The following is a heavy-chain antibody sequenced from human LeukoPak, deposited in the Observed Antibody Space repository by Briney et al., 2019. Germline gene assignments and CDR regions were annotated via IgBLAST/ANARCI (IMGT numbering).Heavy chain of an antibody. CDR1: GFTFSSYA. J-gene: IGHJ4*02. Sequence: GRSLRLSCAASGFTFSSYAMHWVRRAPGKGLEWAAVIAYDGSNKYYADSVKGRFTISRDNSKNTLYLQMNSLRAEDTAVYYCARDTEEAAAGRGLYYFDYWGQGTLVTVSS. D-gene: IGHD6-13*01. CDR3: ARDTEEAAAGRGLYYFDY. V-gene: IGHV3-30*04. CDR2: IAYDGSNK.